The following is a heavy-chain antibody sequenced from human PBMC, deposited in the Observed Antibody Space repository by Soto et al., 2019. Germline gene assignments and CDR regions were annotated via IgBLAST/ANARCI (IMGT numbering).Heavy chain of an antibody. CDR1: GYKFSTYG. J-gene: IGHJ6*02. Sequence: QAQLVQSGAEVKKPGASVNISCKASGYKFSTYGITWVRQAPGHGLEWMGWISAKKGNTNNAPNLQGIATMPVDPPAGSASLRLSSLTSADTATYFCARARQRCIFGYCFSSPYYGMDIWCQGPRVALS. CDR2: ISAKKGNT. CDR3: ARARQRCIFGYCFSSPYYGMDI. V-gene: IGHV1-18*01. D-gene: IGHD3-3*01.